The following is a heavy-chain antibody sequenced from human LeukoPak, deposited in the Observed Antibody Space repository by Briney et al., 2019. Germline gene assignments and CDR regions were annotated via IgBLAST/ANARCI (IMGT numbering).Heavy chain of an antibody. J-gene: IGHJ4*02. CDR1: GFTFNTYW. Sequence: GGSLTLSCAASGFTFNTYWINWVRQAPGKGLEWLASINQDGSEKYYVDSVKGRFTISRDNAKNSLYLQMNSLRAEDTAVYYCTTFYTRLTDYWGQGTVDPVSS. CDR3: TTFYTRLTDY. CDR2: INQDGSEK. D-gene: IGHD2/OR15-2a*01. V-gene: IGHV3-7*05.